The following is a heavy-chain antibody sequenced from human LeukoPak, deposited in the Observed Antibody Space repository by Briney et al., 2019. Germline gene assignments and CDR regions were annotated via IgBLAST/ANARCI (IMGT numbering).Heavy chain of an antibody. Sequence: SETLSLTCAVYGGSFSGYYWNWIRQPPGKGLGWIGEINHTGNTNYNPSLKSRVTISVDTSKNQFSLKVNSVTAADTAVYYCARAVGGDGSGSLWGPGTLVTVSS. J-gene: IGHJ4*02. CDR2: INHTGNT. CDR1: GGSFSGYY. CDR3: ARAVGGDGSGSL. V-gene: IGHV4-34*01. D-gene: IGHD3-10*01.